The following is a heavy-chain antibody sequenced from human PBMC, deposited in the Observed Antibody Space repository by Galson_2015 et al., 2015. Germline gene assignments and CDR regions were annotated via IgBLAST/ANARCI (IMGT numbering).Heavy chain of an antibody. J-gene: IGHJ4*02. CDR2: IYYSGNT. CDR3: ARQNIVGTTVDC. CDR1: GGSISSSYHY. D-gene: IGHD5-12*01. Sequence: SETLSLTCTVSGGSISSSYHYWGWIRQPPGKGLEWIGSIYYSGNTYYNPSLKSRVTISVDGSKDQFSLKLSSVTAADTAVYYCARQNIVGTTVDCWGQGTLVTVSS. V-gene: IGHV4-39*01.